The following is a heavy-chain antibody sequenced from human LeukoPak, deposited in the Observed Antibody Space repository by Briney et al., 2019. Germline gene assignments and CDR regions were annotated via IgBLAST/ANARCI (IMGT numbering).Heavy chain of an antibody. CDR1: GFTFSSYA. CDR3: AKVAAAPIPQGWFDP. J-gene: IGHJ5*02. Sequence: GGSLRLSCAASGFTFSSYAMSWVRQAPGMGLELVSAISGSGGSTNYADSVKGRFTISRDNSKNTLYLQMNSLRAEDTAAYYCAKVAAAPIPQGWFDPWGQGTLVTVSS. V-gene: IGHV3-23*01. D-gene: IGHD6-13*01. CDR2: ISGSGGST.